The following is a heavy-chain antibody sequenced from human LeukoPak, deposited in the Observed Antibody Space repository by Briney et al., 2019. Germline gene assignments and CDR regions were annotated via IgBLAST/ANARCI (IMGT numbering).Heavy chain of an antibody. CDR2: INSDGSTT. D-gene: IGHD5-24*01. CDR1: GFTFSNYW. J-gene: IGHJ4*02. V-gene: IGHV3-74*01. CDR3: ARSRVEMATSLLDY. Sequence: GGSLRLSCAAPGFTFSNYWMHWVRHAPGKGLVWVSRINSDGSTTTYADSVKGRFTISRDNAKNTLYLQMNSLRAEDTAVYYCARSRVEMATSLLDYWGQGTLVTVSS.